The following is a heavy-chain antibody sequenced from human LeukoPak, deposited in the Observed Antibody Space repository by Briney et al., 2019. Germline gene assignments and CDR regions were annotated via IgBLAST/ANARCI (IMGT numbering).Heavy chain of an antibody. CDR1: GITLRSYG. J-gene: IGHJ3*02. CDR3: ATMTMVTAFDI. Sequence: GGSLRLSCAAFGITLRSYGMHWVRQAPGKGLEWVALIWYDGSKTYYTDSVKGRFTISRDNSKNTLFLQVNSLRAEDTAVYYCATMTMVTAFDIWGQGTVATVSS. D-gene: IGHD5-18*01. CDR2: IWYDGSKT. V-gene: IGHV3-33*01.